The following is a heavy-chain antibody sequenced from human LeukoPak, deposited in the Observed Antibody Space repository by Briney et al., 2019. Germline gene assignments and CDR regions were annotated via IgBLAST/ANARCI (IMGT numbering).Heavy chain of an antibody. D-gene: IGHD2-2*01. Sequence: TSETLSLTCAVYGGSFSGYYWSWIRQPPGKGLEWIGEINHSGSTNYNPSLKSRVTTSVDTSKNQFSLKLSSVTAADTAVYYCARPRRGSSTSWYFDLWGRGTLVTVSS. J-gene: IGHJ2*01. V-gene: IGHV4-34*01. CDR1: GGSFSGYY. CDR3: ARPRRGSSTSWYFDL. CDR2: INHSGST.